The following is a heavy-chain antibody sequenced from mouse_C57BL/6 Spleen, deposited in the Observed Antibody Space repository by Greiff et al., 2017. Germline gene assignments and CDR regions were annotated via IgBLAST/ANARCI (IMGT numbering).Heavy chain of an antibody. CDR3: ARGKGDYDGDYYAMDY. D-gene: IGHD2-4*01. J-gene: IGHJ4*01. Sequence: VQLQQPGAELVRPGSSVKLSCKASGYTFTSYWMHWVKQRPIQGLEWIGNIDPSDSETHYNQKFKDKATLTVDKSSSTAYMQLSSLTSEDSAVYYCARGKGDYDGDYYAMDYWGQGTSVTVSS. CDR1: GYTFTSYW. CDR2: IDPSDSET. V-gene: IGHV1-52*01.